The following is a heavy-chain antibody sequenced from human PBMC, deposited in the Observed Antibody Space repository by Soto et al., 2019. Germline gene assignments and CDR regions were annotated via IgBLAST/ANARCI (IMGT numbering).Heavy chain of an antibody. J-gene: IGHJ4*02. CDR2: INAHNGNT. D-gene: IGHD3-10*01. V-gene: IGHV1-18*01. Sequence: QVQLVQSGAEVKKSGASVKVTCKGSGYNFDIYGISWVRQAPGQGLEWMGWINAHNGNTDYAQKCQGSATMTTDTTXXTAAMEVRTLIADDTAVYYCAREIPEGYGHTTLDCWGQGTLVTVSS. CDR3: AREIPEGYGHTTLDC. CDR1: GYNFDIYG.